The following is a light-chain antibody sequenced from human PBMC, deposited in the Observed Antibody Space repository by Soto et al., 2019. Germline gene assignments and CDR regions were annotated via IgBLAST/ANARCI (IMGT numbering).Light chain of an antibody. Sequence: EIVMTQSPATLSVSPGERATLSCRASQSVTSNLAWYQQKPGRAPRLLIYGASTRATGIPARFSGSGSGTDFTLTITRLEPEDFAVYYCQQYGGARWTFGQGTKVDIK. CDR2: GAS. CDR1: QSVTSN. V-gene: IGKV3-15*01. J-gene: IGKJ1*01. CDR3: QQYGGARWT.